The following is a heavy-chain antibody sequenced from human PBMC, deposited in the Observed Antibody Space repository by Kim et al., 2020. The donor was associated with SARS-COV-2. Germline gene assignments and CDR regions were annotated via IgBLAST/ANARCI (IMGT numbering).Heavy chain of an antibody. Sequence: GGSLRLSCAASGFTFSRSGMHWVRQAPGKGLEWVALISYDGAHIYYADSVKGRFAISRDNSNNTVSLQMNSLRAEDTAVYFCARERLGFDYWGLGTLVSV. CDR3: ARERLGFDY. J-gene: IGHJ4*02. V-gene: IGHV3-33*05. D-gene: IGHD3-9*01. CDR1: GFTFSRSG. CDR2: ISYDGAHI.